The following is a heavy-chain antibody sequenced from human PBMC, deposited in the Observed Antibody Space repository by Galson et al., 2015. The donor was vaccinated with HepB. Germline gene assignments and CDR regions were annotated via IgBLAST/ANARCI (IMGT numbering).Heavy chain of an antibody. CDR2: IIPILGLP. Sequence: SVKVSCKASGDTFNTYTITWVRQAPGQGLERMGRIIPILGLPRYAQKFQGRLTIIADKSTRTAYMELSSLTSEDTAVYYCAREVGRYYGSGSPGYFDYWGQGTLVSVSS. V-gene: IGHV1-69*04. D-gene: IGHD3-10*01. CDR3: AREVGRYYGSGSPGYFDY. CDR1: GDTFNTYT. J-gene: IGHJ4*02.